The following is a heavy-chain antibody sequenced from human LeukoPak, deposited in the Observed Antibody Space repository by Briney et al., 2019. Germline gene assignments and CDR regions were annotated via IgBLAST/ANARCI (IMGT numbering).Heavy chain of an antibody. CDR2: IYPGDSDT. D-gene: IGHD3-10*01. CDR1: GYSFTSYW. CDR3: ARSRMVRGVINDWFDP. J-gene: IGHJ5*02. Sequence: GESLKISCKGSGYSFTSYWIGWVRQMPGKGLEWMGIIYPGDSDTRYSPSFQGQVTISADKSISTAYPQWSSLKASDTAMYYCARSRMVRGVINDWFDPWGQGTLVTVSS. V-gene: IGHV5-51*01.